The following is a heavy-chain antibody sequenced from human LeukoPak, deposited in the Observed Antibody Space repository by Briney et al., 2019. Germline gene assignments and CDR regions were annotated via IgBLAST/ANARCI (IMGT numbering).Heavy chain of an antibody. CDR2: ISSRSSYI. CDR3: ARVPPGPYH. J-gene: IGHJ5*02. D-gene: IGHD3-10*01. Sequence: GGSLRLSCAASGFTFSSYSMYWVRQAPGKGLEWVSSISSRSSYIYYADSVKGRFTISRDNAKNSLYLQMNSLRAEDTAVYYCARVPPGPYHWGQGTLVTVSS. CDR1: GFTFSSYS. V-gene: IGHV3-21*01.